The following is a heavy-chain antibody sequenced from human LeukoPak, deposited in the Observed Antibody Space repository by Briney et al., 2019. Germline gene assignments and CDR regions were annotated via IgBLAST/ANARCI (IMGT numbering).Heavy chain of an antibody. CDR2: ISSSGSSI. CDR3: ARAYGSGRSWYFDY. J-gene: IGHJ4*02. CDR1: GFTFSDYY. V-gene: IGHV3-11*04. Sequence: PGGSLRLSCAASGFTFSDYYMNWIRQAPGKGLEWVSYISSSGSSIDYADSVKGRFIISRDNAKNSLYLQMNSLRVEDTAVYYCARAYGSGRSWYFDYWGQGTLVTVSS. D-gene: IGHD3-10*01.